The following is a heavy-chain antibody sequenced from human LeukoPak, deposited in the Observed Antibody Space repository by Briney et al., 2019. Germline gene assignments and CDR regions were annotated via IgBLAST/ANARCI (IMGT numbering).Heavy chain of an antibody. CDR2: IYSGVST. Sequence: GGSLRLSCAASGFTVSSNYMSWVRQAPGNGLEWVSVIYSGVSTYEADSVKGRFTISRDNSKNTLYLQMDSLRAEDTAVTYCARMATMVRGVTHNWFDPWGQGTLVTVSS. CDR3: ARMATMVRGVTHNWFDP. D-gene: IGHD3-10*01. V-gene: IGHV3-66*02. CDR1: GFTVSSNY. J-gene: IGHJ5*02.